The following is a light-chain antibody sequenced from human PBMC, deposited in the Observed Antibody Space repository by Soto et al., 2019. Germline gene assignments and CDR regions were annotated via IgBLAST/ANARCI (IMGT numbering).Light chain of an antibody. V-gene: IGKV3-20*01. J-gene: IGKJ1*01. CDR3: QQYGSSSLT. CDR1: QTVSSSY. CDR2: GTS. Sequence: EIVLTQSPGTLSLSPGERATLSCRASQTVSSSYLAWYQQKPGQAPRLLIYGTSTRATGIPDRFSCSGSGTDFTLTISRLEPEDFAVYYCQQYGSSSLTFGQGSKVEIK.